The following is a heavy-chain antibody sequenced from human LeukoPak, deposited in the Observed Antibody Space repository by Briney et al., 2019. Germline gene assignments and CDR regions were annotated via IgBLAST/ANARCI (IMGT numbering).Heavy chain of an antibody. CDR3: AKPDYGDYEGLDY. V-gene: IGHV3-21*01. J-gene: IGHJ4*02. Sequence: PGGSLRLSCATSGFPFSPYTVNWVRQAPGKGLEWVSFISSSNSHIHYADSVKGRFSISRDNAKNSLYVQMNSLRAEDTAVYYCAKPDYGDYEGLDYWGQGTLVTVSS. CDR2: ISSSNSHI. CDR1: GFPFSPYT. D-gene: IGHD4-17*01.